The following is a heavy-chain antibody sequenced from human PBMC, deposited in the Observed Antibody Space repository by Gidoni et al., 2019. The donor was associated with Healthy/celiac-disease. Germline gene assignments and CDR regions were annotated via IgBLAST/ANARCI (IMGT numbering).Heavy chain of an antibody. CDR1: GGSIRSSSYY. CDR2: IYYSGST. CDR3: ATIPTMVRGVAIWFDP. Sequence: QLQLQESGPGLVKPSGTLSLTCTVSGGSIRSSSYYWGWIRQPPGKGLEWIGSIYYSGSTYYNPSLKSRVTISVDTSKNQFSLKLSSVTAADTAVYYCATIPTMVRGVAIWFDPWGQGTLVTVSS. J-gene: IGHJ5*02. V-gene: IGHV4-39*07. D-gene: IGHD3-10*01.